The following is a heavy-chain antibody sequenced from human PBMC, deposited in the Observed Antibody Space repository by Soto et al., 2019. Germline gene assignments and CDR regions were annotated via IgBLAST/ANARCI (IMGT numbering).Heavy chain of an antibody. D-gene: IGHD3-10*01. V-gene: IGHV4-59*08. CDR2: FYYSANT. Sequence: SETLSLTCSVSGASISGYYWSWIRQPPGKGLEWIGYFYYSANTKYNPSLKSRVTISADTSRNRFSLRLSSVTAADTAVYYCARLRGHYASGSYYQDFDYWGQGTLVTVSS. J-gene: IGHJ4*02. CDR1: GASISGYY. CDR3: ARLRGHYASGSYYQDFDY.